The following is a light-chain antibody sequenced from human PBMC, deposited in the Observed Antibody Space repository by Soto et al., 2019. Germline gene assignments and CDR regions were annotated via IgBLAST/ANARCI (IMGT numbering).Light chain of an antibody. V-gene: IGLV1-47*01. CDR2: RNN. Sequence: QSVLTQPPSASGTPGQRVTISCSGSSSNIGSNYVYWYQQLPGTAPKLLIYRNNQRPSGVPDRFSGSKSGTSASLAISGLRSEDEGDYYCATWDDSLSGWVFGGATKVTVL. CDR3: ATWDDSLSGWV. CDR1: SSNIGSNY. J-gene: IGLJ3*02.